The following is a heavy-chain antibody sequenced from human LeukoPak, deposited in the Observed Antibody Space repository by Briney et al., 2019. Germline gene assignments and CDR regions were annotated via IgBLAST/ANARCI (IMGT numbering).Heavy chain of an antibody. D-gene: IGHD3-22*01. CDR2: IYFSGSR. CDR3: ARGGGGYTLYSFDY. V-gene: IGHV4-30-4*08. J-gene: IGHJ4*02. CDR1: GASIRSGDHH. Sequence: SQTLSLTCSVSGASIRSGDHHWSRLRQSPGKGLEWIGYIYFSGSRSFNPSLRSRLTISVDTSKNQFSLKLNSVTAADTALYYCARGGGGYTLYSFDYWGQGALVTVSS.